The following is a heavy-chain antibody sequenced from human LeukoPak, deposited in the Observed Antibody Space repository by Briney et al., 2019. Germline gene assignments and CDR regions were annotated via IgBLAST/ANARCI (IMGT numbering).Heavy chain of an antibody. J-gene: IGHJ6*02. CDR3: ARDRGSYDFWSGISGYYYGMDV. V-gene: IGHV3-30-3*01. CDR2: ISYDGSNK. D-gene: IGHD3-3*01. Sequence: PGRSLRLSCAASGFTFSSYAMHWVRQAPGKGLEWEAVISYDGSNKYYADSVKGRFTISRDNSKNTLYLQMNSLRAEDTAVYYCARDRGSYDFWSGISGYYYGMDVWGQGTTVTVSS. CDR1: GFTFSSYA.